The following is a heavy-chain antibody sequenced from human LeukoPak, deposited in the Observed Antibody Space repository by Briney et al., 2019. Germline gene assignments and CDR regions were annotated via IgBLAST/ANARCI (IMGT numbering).Heavy chain of an antibody. CDR1: GFTFSRHA. V-gene: IGHV3-23*01. CDR2: ISASGGST. D-gene: IGHD3-22*01. CDR3: AKEIHDSSGYYSYFDC. Sequence: PGGSLRLSCAASGFTFSRHAMSWVRRAPGKGLEWVSSISASGGSTYNADSVKGRFTISRDNSKNTLYLQMNSLRAEDTAVYYCAKEIHDSSGYYSYFDCWGQGTLVTVSS. J-gene: IGHJ4*02.